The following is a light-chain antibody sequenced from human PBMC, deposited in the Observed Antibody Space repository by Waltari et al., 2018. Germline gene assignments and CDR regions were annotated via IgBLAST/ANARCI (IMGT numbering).Light chain of an antibody. CDR3: CSARV. CDR2: EVS. J-gene: IGLJ3*02. V-gene: IGLV2-23*02. Sequence: QSALTQPASVSGSPGQSITISCTGTSSDVGSYNLVSWYQQHPGKAPTLMIYEVSKRTSGVANRFSRSKSGNTASLTISGLQAEDETDYYCCSARVFGGGTKLTVL. CDR1: SSDVGSYNL.